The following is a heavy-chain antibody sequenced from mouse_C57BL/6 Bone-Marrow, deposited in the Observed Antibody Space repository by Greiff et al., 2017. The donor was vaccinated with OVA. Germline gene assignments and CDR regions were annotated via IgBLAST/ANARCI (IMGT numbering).Heavy chain of an antibody. J-gene: IGHJ2*01. CDR3: ARSIYYGSSSYYFDY. Sequence: QVQLKQPGAELVKPGASVKMSCTASGYTFTSYWITWVKQRPGQGLEWIGDIYPGSGSTNYNEKFKSKATLTVDTSSSTAYMQLSSLTSEDSAVYYCARSIYYGSSSYYFDYGGQGTTLTVSS. CDR1: GYTFTSYW. D-gene: IGHD1-1*01. CDR2: IYPGSGST. V-gene: IGHV1-55*01.